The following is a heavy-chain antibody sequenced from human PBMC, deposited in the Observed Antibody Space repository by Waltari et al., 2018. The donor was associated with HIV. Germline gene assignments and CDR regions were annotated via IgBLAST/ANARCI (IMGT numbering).Heavy chain of an antibody. CDR1: GYTFTGPY. Sequence: QVQLVQSGSVMKKPGASVKVSCKASGYTFTGPYLQWGRPVPGQGLEWLAWTNPSGCGRKNAQKLQGRDTLTGDNCMSTAYMELTGLTIGDTAVYYCAGDGSLLWFGEPGGPANRGMDVGRQGSTVTVSS. CDR3: AGDGSLLWFGEPGGPANRGMDV. V-gene: IGHV1-2*02. CDR2: TNPSGCGR. D-gene: IGHD3-10*01. J-gene: IGHJ6*01.